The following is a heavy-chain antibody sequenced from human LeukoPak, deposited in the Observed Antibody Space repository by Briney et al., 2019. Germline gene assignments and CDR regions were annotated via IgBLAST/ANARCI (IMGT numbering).Heavy chain of an antibody. D-gene: IGHD3-22*01. Sequence: ASVKVSCKASGYTFTSYGISWVRQAPGQGLEWMGWISAYNGNTNYAQKLQGRVTMTTDTSTSTAYMELRSLKSDDTAMYYCARFRTSSGYYYYDSSGHDYWGQGTLVTVSS. V-gene: IGHV1-18*01. J-gene: IGHJ4*02. CDR2: ISAYNGNT. CDR1: GYTFTSYG. CDR3: ARFRTSSGYYYYDSSGHDY.